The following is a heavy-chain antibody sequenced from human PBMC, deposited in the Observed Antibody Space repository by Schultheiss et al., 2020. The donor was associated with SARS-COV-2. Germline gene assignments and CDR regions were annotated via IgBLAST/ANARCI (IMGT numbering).Heavy chain of an antibody. D-gene: IGHD2-15*01. CDR2: ISGSGGST. CDR3: TRPRYCSGGSCKPDDAFDI. V-gene: IGHV3-23*01. CDR1: GFTFSSYA. Sequence: GGSLRLSCAASGFTFSSYAMSWVRQAPGKGLEWVSAISGSGGSTYYADSVKGRFTISRDNSKNTLYLQMNSLRAEDTAVYYCTRPRYCSGGSCKPDDAFDIWGQGTMVTVSS. J-gene: IGHJ3*02.